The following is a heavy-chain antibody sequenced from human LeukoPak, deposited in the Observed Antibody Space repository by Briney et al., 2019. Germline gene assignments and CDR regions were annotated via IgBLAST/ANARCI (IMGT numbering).Heavy chain of an antibody. Sequence: SVKVSCKASGGTFSCYAISLVRQAPGQGLEWMGGIIPIFGTANYAQKFQGRVTITADESTSTAYMELSSLRSEDTAVYYCASNYYDSSGYYYFDYWGQGTLVTVSS. V-gene: IGHV1-69*13. CDR3: ASNYYDSSGYYYFDY. D-gene: IGHD3-22*01. CDR1: GGTFSCYA. J-gene: IGHJ4*02. CDR2: IIPIFGTA.